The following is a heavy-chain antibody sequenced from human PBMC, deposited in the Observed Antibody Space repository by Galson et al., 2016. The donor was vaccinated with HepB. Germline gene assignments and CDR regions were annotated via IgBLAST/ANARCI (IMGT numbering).Heavy chain of an antibody. CDR3: AIIWAGYSSGWSN. CDR2: VNDGIGNT. V-gene: IGHV1-3*01. D-gene: IGHD6-19*01. J-gene: IGHJ4*02. CDR1: GYILTNHA. Sequence: SVKVSCKASGYILTNHAIHWVRQAPGQRLEWMGWVNDGIGNTRYSQNFQGRVTFTRDTSATTAYMELSSLRSEDTAVYYCAIIWAGYSSGWSNWGQGTLVTVSS.